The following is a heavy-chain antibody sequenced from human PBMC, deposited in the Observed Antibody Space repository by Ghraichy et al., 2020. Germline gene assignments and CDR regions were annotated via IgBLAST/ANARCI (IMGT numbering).Heavy chain of an antibody. D-gene: IGHD2-2*02. CDR1: GFTFSSYG. CDR2: ISYDGSNK. Sequence: GGSPRLSCAASGFTFSSYGMHWVRQAPGKGLEWVAVISYDGSNKYYADSVKGRFTISRDNSKNTLYLQMNSLRAEDTAVYYCAKNTGPIVVVPAAIGYWGQGTLVTVSS. CDR3: AKNTGPIVVVPAAIGY. J-gene: IGHJ4*02. V-gene: IGHV3-30*18.